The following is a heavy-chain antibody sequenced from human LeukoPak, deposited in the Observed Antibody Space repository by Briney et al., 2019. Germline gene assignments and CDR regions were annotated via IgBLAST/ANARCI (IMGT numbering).Heavy chain of an antibody. V-gene: IGHV3-21*01. CDR3: ARVIAAAGTSFDY. J-gene: IGHJ4*02. CDR1: GFTFSSYS. Sequence: GGSLRLSCAASGFTFSSYSMNWVRQAPGKGLEWVSSISSSSSYIYYADSVKGRFTISRDNAKNSLYLQMNSLRDEDTAVYYCARVIAAAGTSFDYWGQGTLVTVSS. CDR2: ISSSSSYI. D-gene: IGHD6-13*01.